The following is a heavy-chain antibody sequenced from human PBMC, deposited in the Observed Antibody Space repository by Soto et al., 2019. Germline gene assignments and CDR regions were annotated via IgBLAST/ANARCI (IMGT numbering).Heavy chain of an antibody. CDR3: ARVNWREKYGLDV. J-gene: IGHJ6*02. CDR2: ITFSGNTV. CDR1: GFTFSDSY. Sequence: PGGSLRLSCAASGFTFSDSYMSWIRQAPGKGLEWISHITFSGNTVYYADSLKGRFTISRDNAKNSLYLQMNRLRAEDTAVYYCARVNWREKYGLDVWGQGTTVTVSS. V-gene: IGHV3-11*01.